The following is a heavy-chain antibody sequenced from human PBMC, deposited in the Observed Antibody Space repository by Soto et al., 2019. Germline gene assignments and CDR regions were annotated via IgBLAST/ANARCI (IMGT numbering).Heavy chain of an antibody. Sequence: QVQLVESGGGVVQPGRSLRLSCAASGFTFSSYAMHWVRQAPGKGLEWVAVISYDGSNKYYADSVKGRFTISRDNSKNTLYLQMNRLRAEDTAVYYCARTVRGVGAYYFDYWGQGTLVTVSS. J-gene: IGHJ4*02. V-gene: IGHV3-30-3*01. CDR2: ISYDGSNK. CDR3: ARTVRGVGAYYFDY. CDR1: GFTFSSYA. D-gene: IGHD3-10*01.